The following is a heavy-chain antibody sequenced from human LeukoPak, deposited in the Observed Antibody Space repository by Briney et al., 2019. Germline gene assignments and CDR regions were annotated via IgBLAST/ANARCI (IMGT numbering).Heavy chain of an antibody. V-gene: IGHV3-23*01. Sequence: GASLRLSCAASGFALSSYAMSWVRQAPGKGLEWVSGIRGSGGSTYYADSVKGRITSSRDNSKNTLYLQMNSLRAEDTAVYYCAKSFEKYSSSSIDYYMDVWGKGTTVTVSS. D-gene: IGHD6-6*01. J-gene: IGHJ6*03. CDR3: AKSFEKYSSSSIDYYMDV. CDR1: GFALSSYA. CDR2: IRGSGGST.